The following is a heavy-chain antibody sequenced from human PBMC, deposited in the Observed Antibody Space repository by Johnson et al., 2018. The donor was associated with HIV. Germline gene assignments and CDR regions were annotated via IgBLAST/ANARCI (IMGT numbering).Heavy chain of an antibody. D-gene: IGHD3-3*01. CDR1: GFTFSSYD. Sequence: VQLVESGGGLVQPGGSLRLSCAASGFTFSSYDMHWVRQPTGKGLEWVSSIDTTGDTYYPGSVRGRFTISRENAKNSLYLQVNNLRAGDSAVYYCVRASWFGAVDIWGQGTLVTVSS. CDR3: VRASWFGAVDI. J-gene: IGHJ3*02. CDR2: IDTTGDT. V-gene: IGHV3-13*01.